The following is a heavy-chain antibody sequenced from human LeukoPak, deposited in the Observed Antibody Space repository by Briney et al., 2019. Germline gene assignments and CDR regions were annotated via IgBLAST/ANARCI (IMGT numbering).Heavy chain of an antibody. CDR3: LQDRPCDTSMPMDA. CDR1: GFAFSGYS. D-gene: IGHD2/OR15-2a*01. V-gene: IGHV3-23*01. Sequence: GGSLRLSCAVSGFAFSGYSMSWVRQAPGNGLKWFAGLGRTGEYKYYADSVKGRFTISRDNSKDTMSLQINSLRAEARARLYSLQDRPCDTSMPMDAWGQGTTVTVSS. CDR2: LGRTGEYK. J-gene: IGHJ6*01.